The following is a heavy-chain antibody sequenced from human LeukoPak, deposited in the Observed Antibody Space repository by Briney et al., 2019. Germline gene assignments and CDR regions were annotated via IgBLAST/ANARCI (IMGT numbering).Heavy chain of an antibody. Sequence: SETLSLTCSVSGSSFRSGHYWGWIRPSSGEGLEWISNVHETGYANYNPSLRSRVTISVDPSKSQFSLRLTSVTAADTAVYYCARTVVTATIDGFQIWGQGTMVTVSS. J-gene: IGHJ3*02. D-gene: IGHD2-21*02. CDR3: ARTVVTATIDGFQI. V-gene: IGHV4-38-2*02. CDR1: GSSFRSGHY. CDR2: VHETGYA.